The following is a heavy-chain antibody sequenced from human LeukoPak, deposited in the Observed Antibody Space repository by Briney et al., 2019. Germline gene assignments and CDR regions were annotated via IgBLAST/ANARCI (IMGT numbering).Heavy chain of an antibody. V-gene: IGHV1-69*04. Sequence: ASVKVSCKASGGTFSSYAISWVRQAPGQGLEWMGRIIPILGIANYAQKFQGRVTITADKSTSTAYMELSSLRSEDTAVYYCARLTTVVTPYYFDYWGQGTLVTVSS. CDR2: IIPILGIA. CDR1: GGTFSSYA. J-gene: IGHJ4*02. CDR3: ARLTTVVTPYYFDY. D-gene: IGHD4-17*01.